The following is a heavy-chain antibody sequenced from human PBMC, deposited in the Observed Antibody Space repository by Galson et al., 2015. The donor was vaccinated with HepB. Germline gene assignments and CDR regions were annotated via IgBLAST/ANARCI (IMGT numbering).Heavy chain of an antibody. Sequence: KVSCKASGGTFSSYAISWVRQAPGQGLEWMGGIIPIFGTANYAQKFQGRVTITADESTSTAYMELSSLRSEDTAVYYCARDFLEWLHDLNPGGPDPRYYYGMDVWGQGTTVTVSS. CDR1: GGTFSSYA. V-gene: IGHV1-69*01. D-gene: IGHD3-3*01. CDR2: IIPIFGTA. J-gene: IGHJ6*02. CDR3: ARDFLEWLHDLNPGGPDPRYYYGMDV.